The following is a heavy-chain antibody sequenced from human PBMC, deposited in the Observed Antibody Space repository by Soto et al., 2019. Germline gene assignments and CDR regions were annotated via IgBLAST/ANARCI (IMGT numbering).Heavy chain of an antibody. CDR3: VKGTRMGIYAHFDY. Sequence: GGSLRLSCSASGFTFSNYVMHWVRQAPGKGLEYVSTISTYGDTTYYADSVKGRFTISRDNSKNTLYLQMSSLKAEDTAVYYCVKGTRMGIYAHFDYWGQGTLVTVSS. V-gene: IGHV3-64D*06. D-gene: IGHD3-16*01. CDR2: ISTYGDTT. J-gene: IGHJ4*02. CDR1: GFTFSNYV.